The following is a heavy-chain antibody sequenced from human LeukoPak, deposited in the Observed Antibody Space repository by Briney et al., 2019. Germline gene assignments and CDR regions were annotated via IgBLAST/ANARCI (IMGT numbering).Heavy chain of an antibody. J-gene: IGHJ4*02. CDR3: ARQCSSTSCYSY. Sequence: PSETLSLTCTVSGGSIGSSTYYWGWIRQPPGKGLEWIGNIYYGGSTFYNPSLKSRVTISLDTSKNQFSLKLSSVTAADTAVYFCARQCSSTSCYSYWGQGTLVTVSS. V-gene: IGHV4-39*01. CDR1: GGSIGSSTYY. D-gene: IGHD2-2*01. CDR2: IYYGGST.